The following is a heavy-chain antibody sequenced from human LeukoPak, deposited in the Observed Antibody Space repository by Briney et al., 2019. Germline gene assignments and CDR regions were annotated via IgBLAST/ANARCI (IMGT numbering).Heavy chain of an antibody. J-gene: IGHJ5*02. Sequence: GGSLRLSCAASGFTFSSYAMSWVRQAPGKGLEWVAVIWYDGSNKYYADSVKGRFTISRDNSKNTLYLQMNSLRAEDTAVYYCAREGYSYGYGWFDPWGQGTLVTVSS. CDR3: AREGYSYGYGWFDP. V-gene: IGHV3-33*08. CDR2: IWYDGSNK. CDR1: GFTFSSYA. D-gene: IGHD5-18*01.